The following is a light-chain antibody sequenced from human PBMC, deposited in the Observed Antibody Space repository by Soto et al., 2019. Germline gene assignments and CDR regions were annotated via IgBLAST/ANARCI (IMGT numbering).Light chain of an antibody. Sequence: QSALTQPPSASGAPGQRVTISCSGSNSNIGTTTVNWYQHVPGTAPKLLIYNINQRPSGVPDRFSGSRSGTSASLAISGLQSEDEADYYCSSWDDSLNGVVFGRGTKVTVL. CDR1: NSNIGTTT. CDR3: SSWDDSLNGVV. V-gene: IGLV1-44*01. J-gene: IGLJ2*01. CDR2: NIN.